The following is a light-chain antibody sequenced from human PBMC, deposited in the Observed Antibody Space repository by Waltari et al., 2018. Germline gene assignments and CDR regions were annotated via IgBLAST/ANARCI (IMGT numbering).Light chain of an antibody. CDR3: QQTYTTPPVT. J-gene: IGKJ4*01. Sequence: DIQMTQSPSSLSASAGERITITCRASQNINSHLNWYQQKPGRAPRVLIYGASNLETGVPSRFSGSGSGTDFTLTISGLQPEDFATYFCQQTYTTPPVTFGAGTKVEIK. CDR2: GAS. V-gene: IGKV1-39*01. CDR1: QNINSH.